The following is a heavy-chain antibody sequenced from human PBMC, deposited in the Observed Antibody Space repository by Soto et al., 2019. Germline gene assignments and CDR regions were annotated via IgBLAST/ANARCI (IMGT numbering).Heavy chain of an antibody. V-gene: IGHV1-18*01. D-gene: IGHD1-7*01. CDR1: GYTFTSYG. J-gene: IGHJ4*02. CDR3: ARDGVSSTEYTWNYGTYFDY. CDR2: ISAYNGDT. Sequence: ASVKVSCKASGYTFTSYGISWVRQAPGQGLEWMGWISAYNGDTKYAQKLQGRVTMTTDTSTSTAYMELRSLRPDDTAMYYCARDGVSSTEYTWNYGTYFDYWGQGDLVTVSS.